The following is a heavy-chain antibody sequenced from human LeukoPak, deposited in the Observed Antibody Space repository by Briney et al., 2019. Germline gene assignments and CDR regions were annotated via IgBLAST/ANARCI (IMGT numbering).Heavy chain of an antibody. Sequence: ASVKVSCKASGYTFSSYGISWVRQAPGQGLEWMGWISGYNGNTNSAQKLQGRVSMTTDTSTSTAYGELRSLRSDDTAVYYCARDRSPDFWSGDYRDAFDIWGQGTMVTVSS. V-gene: IGHV1-18*01. CDR3: ARDRSPDFWSGDYRDAFDI. J-gene: IGHJ3*02. CDR1: GYTFSSYG. D-gene: IGHD3-3*01. CDR2: ISGYNGNT.